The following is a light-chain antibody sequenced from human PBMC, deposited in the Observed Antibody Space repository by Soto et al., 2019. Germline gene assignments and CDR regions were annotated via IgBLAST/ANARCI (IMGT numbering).Light chain of an antibody. Sequence: EIVLTQSPGTLSLSPGERATLSCRASQSVSSRFLAWYQQKPGQAPRLLMYGASSRATGIPDRFSGSGSGTDFTLTISSLEPEDFATYYCQHADSFPLITFGQGTRLEIK. CDR3: QHADSFPLIT. CDR1: QSVSSRF. V-gene: IGKV3-20*01. CDR2: GAS. J-gene: IGKJ5*01.